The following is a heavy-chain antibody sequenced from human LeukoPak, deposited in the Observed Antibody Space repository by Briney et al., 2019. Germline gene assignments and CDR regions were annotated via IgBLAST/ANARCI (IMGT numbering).Heavy chain of an antibody. J-gene: IGHJ4*02. CDR3: AKEMEGYCSSTSCQTFDY. V-gene: IGHV3-23*01. D-gene: IGHD2-2*01. CDR2: ISGSGGST. Sequence: GGSLRLSCAASGFTFSSYAMSWVRQAPGKGLEWVSAISGSGGSTYYADSVKGRFTISRDNSKNTLYLQMNSLRAEDTAVYYCAKEMEGYCSSTSCQTFDYWGQGTLVTVFS. CDR1: GFTFSSYA.